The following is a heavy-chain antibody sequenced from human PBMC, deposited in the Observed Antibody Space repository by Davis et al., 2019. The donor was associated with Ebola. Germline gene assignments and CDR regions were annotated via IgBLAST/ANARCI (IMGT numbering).Heavy chain of an antibody. CDR1: GGTFSSYA. Sequence: SVKVSCKASGGTFSSYAISWVRQAPGQGLEWMGRIIPILGIANYAQKFQGRVTITADKSTSTAYMELSSLRSEDTAVYYCSSTSCCNYDMDVWGQGTTVTVSS. CDR3: SSTSCCNYDMDV. V-gene: IGHV1-69*04. D-gene: IGHD2-2*01. J-gene: IGHJ6*02. CDR2: IIPILGIA.